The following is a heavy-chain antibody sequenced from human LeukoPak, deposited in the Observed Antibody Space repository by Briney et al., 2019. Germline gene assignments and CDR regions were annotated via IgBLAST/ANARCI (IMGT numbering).Heavy chain of an antibody. J-gene: IGHJ5*02. CDR1: GYTFTGYY. V-gene: IGHV1-2*02. D-gene: IGHD2-15*01. CDR2: INPNSGGT. CDR3: ARCPPEDIVVVVAASRRGWFDP. Sequence: GASVKVSCKASGYTFTGYYMHWVRQAPGQGLEWMGWINPNSGGTNYAQKFQGRVTMTRDTSISTAYMELSRLRSDDTAVYYCARCPPEDIVVVVAASRRGWFDPWGQGTLVTVSS.